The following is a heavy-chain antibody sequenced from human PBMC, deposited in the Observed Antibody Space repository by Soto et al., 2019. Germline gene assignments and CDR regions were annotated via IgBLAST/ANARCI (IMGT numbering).Heavy chain of an antibody. J-gene: IGHJ4*02. V-gene: IGHV3-11*01. Sequence: QVQLVESGGNLVKPGGSLRLSCAASGFTFSDYYMSWIRQAPGKGLEWISYIRGRGTDIYYADSVKGRFTISRDNARNSLYLQMNSLRAEDTAVYYCARDRGTSSTGWRYFDVWGQGTLVTVSS. CDR2: IRGRGTDI. CDR3: ARDRGTSSTGWRYFDV. D-gene: IGHD6-19*01. CDR1: GFTFSDYY.